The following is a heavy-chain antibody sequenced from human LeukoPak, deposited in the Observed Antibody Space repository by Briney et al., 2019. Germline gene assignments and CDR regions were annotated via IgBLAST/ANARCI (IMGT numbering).Heavy chain of an antibody. CDR2: IKGDGSEA. V-gene: IGHV3-7*01. CDR3: WTGGYMDV. Sequence: GGSLRLSCTASGFTFNNYWMNWVRQAPGKGLEWVANIKGDGSEANYMDSVKGRFTISRDNAKSSLYLQMNSLRAEDTAVYYCWTGGYMDVWGKGTTVTVSS. CDR1: GFTFNNYW. J-gene: IGHJ6*03. D-gene: IGHD3/OR15-3a*01.